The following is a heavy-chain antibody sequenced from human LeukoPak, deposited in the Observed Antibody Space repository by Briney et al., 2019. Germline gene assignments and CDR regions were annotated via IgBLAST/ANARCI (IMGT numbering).Heavy chain of an antibody. CDR2: ISYDGSNK. CDR1: GFTFSSYG. D-gene: IGHD3-22*01. J-gene: IGHJ4*02. CDR3: AKELPTYYYDSSGYYYPDY. V-gene: IGHV3-30*18. Sequence: GGSLRLSCAASGFTFSSYGMHWVRQAPGKGLEWVAVISYDGSNKYYADSVKGRFTISRDNSKNTLYLQMNSLRAEDAAVYYCAKELPTYYYDSSGYYYPDYWGQGTLVTVSS.